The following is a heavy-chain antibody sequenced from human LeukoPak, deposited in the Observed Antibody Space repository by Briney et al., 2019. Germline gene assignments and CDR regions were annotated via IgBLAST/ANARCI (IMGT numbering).Heavy chain of an antibody. V-gene: IGHV3-74*01. Sequence: GGSLRLSCAASGFTFSNYWMYWVRQAPGEGLVWVSRISSDGSTTSNADSVRGRFTISRDNTKSTLYLQMNRLRAEDTDVYFCARSISWHDGWFDPWAREPWSPSPQ. CDR1: GFTFSNYW. CDR2: ISSDGSTT. D-gene: IGHD2-2*01. J-gene: IGHJ5*02. CDR3: ARSISWHDGWFDP.